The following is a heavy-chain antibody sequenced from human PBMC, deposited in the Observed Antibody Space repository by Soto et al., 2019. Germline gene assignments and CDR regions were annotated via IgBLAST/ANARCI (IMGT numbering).Heavy chain of an antibody. V-gene: IGHV4-4*07. Sequence: PSETLSLTCTVSGASITGSSYWSWIRRPAGEGLEWIGRFSLSGTTNKNPSLRSRVTMSADVSKNQFSLRLTSVTAADTALYYCSWGMAPPCAPALYYFDSWGQGTLVTVSS. J-gene: IGHJ4*02. D-gene: IGHD3-16*01. CDR3: SWGMAPPCAPALYYFDS. CDR1: GASITGSSY. CDR2: FSLSGTT.